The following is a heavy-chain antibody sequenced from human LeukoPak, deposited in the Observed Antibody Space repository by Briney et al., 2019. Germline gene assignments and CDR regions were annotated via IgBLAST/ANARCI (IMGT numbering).Heavy chain of an antibody. D-gene: IGHD3-22*01. CDR3: ARRRRLLLRGELWFDP. CDR2: INHSGST. Sequence: TLETLSLTCAVYGGSFSGYYWSWIRQPPGKGLEWIGEINHSGSTNYNPSLKSRVTISVDTSKNQFSLKLSSVTAADTAVYYCARRRRLLLRGELWFDPWGQGTLVTVSS. J-gene: IGHJ5*02. CDR1: GGSFSGYY. V-gene: IGHV4-34*01.